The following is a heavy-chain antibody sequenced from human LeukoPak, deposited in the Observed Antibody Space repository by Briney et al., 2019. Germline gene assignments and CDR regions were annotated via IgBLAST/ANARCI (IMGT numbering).Heavy chain of an antibody. J-gene: IGHJ6*02. Sequence: GASVTVTCKASGYTFNGYYMHRVRRAPRQGLEWTGWVNPNSGGTNYAQKFKGWVTMTRDTSISTAYMELSRLRSDDTAVYYCARAAPPSRGYFDWSPYGMDVWGQGTTVTVSS. V-gene: IGHV1-2*04. CDR3: ARAAPPSRGYFDWSPYGMDV. D-gene: IGHD3-9*01. CDR2: VNPNSGGT. CDR1: GYTFNGYY.